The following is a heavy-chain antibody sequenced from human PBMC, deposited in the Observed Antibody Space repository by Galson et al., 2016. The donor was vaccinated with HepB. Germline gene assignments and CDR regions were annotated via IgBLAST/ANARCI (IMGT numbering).Heavy chain of an antibody. J-gene: IGHJ4*02. CDR2: ISSSSSYI. CDR1: GFTFSSYS. CDR3: ARADDYGDYYFDY. D-gene: IGHD4-17*01. V-gene: IGHV3-21*01. Sequence: SLRLSCAASGFTFSSYSMNWVRQAPGKGLDWVSSISSSSSYIYSADSVKGRFTISRDNAKNSLYLQMNNLRAEDTAVYYCARADDYGDYYFDYWGQGTLVTVSS.